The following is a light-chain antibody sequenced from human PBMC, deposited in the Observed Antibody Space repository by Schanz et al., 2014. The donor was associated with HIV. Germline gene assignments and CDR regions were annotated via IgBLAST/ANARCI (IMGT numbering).Light chain of an antibody. J-gene: IGLJ2*01. CDR1: SSDVGGCNY. CDR3: SSYTSSSTLDVV. CDR2: EVT. Sequence: QSALTQPPSASGSPGQSVTISCTGTSSDVGGCNYVSWYQQHPGKAPKLMIYEVTKRPSGVPDRFSGSKSGNTASLTISGLQAEDEADYYCSSYTSSSTLDVVFGGGTKLTVL. V-gene: IGLV2-8*01.